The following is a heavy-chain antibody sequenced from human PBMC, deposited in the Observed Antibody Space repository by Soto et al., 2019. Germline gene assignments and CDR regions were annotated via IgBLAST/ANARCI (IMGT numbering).Heavy chain of an antibody. V-gene: IGHV1-69*06. CDR2: VISASGSV. CDR1: GRIFSSFP. CDR3: ARVGSRDAYDYVLDQ. J-gene: IGHJ1*01. Sequence: QVQVVQSGAEVKKPGSSVKISCKASGRIFSSFPTSWVRQVPGQGLEWMGGVISASGSVTYAPKFQGRVTMTAINSAGIGYMALPSLTSEDTAIYYCARVGSRDAYDYVLDQWGPGTMVTVSS. D-gene: IGHD3-10*02.